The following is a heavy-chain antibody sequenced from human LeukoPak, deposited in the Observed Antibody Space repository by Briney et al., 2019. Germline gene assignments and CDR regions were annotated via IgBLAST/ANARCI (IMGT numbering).Heavy chain of an antibody. CDR1: GFTFSGSA. CDR2: IRSKANSYAT. D-gene: IGHD3-22*01. CDR3: TRGPVYYYDSSGYYDDY. J-gene: IGHJ4*02. Sequence: GGSLKLPCAASGFTFSGSAMHWVRQASGKGLEWVGRIRSKANSYATAYAASVKGRFTISRDDSKNTAYLQMNSLKTEDTAVYYCTRGPVYYYDSSGYYDDYWGQGTLVTVSS. V-gene: IGHV3-73*01.